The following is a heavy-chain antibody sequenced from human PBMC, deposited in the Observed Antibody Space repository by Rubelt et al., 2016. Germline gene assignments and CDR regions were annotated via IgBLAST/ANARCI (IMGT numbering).Heavy chain of an antibody. CDR1: GFTFSSYS. V-gene: IGHV3-21*01. CDR3: AREREFVEEQQPAIDY. Sequence: EVQLVESGGGLVKPGGSLRLSCAASGFTFSSYSMNWVRQAPGKGLEWVSSISSSSSYIYYADSVKGRFTISRDNAKNSLYLQMNSLRAEDTAVYYCAREREFVEEQQPAIDYWGQGTLVTVSS. CDR2: ISSSSSYI. J-gene: IGHJ4*02. D-gene: IGHD6-13*01.